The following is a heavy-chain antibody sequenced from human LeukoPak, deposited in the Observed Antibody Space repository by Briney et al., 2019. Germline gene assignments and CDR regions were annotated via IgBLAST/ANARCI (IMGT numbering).Heavy chain of an antibody. V-gene: IGHV1-46*01. D-gene: IGHD1-26*01. CDR3: ARDNSVGDNAWWFDP. Sequence: ASVKVSCKAAGYTFTSYYMNWGRRAPGHGREGMGLIKPTGGSTGYAQKFQGRVTMTRYISTSTDYMELSSLRSQHTAIYYCARDNSVGDNAWWFDPWGQGTLVTVSS. CDR1: GYTFTSYY. CDR2: IKPTGGST. J-gene: IGHJ5*02.